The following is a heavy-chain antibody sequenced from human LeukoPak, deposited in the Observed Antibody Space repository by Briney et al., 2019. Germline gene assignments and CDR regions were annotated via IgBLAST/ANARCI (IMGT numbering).Heavy chain of an antibody. J-gene: IGHJ4*02. CDR3: ATKRLTTIFDY. CDR2: ISGSGGST. D-gene: IGHD4-11*01. CDR1: GFTFSSYA. Sequence: TGGSLRLSCAASGFTFSSYAMSWVRQAPGKGLEWVSAISGSGGSTNYADSVKGRFTIFRDNSKNTLYLQMNSLRAEDTAVYYCATKRLTTIFDYWGQGTLVTVSS. V-gene: IGHV3-23*01.